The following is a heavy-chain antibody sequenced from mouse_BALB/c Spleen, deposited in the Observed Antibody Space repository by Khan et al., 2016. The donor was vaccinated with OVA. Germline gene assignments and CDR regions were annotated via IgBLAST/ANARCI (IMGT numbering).Heavy chain of an antibody. CDR2: ISSDSSTI. D-gene: IGHD1-1*01. CDR3: ARSYFYGYYFDQ. Sequence: EVQLVESGGGLVQPGGSRKFSCVASGFTFSSFGMHWVRQAPEKGLEWVAYISSDSSTIYYTDTVKGRFTISRDNPKNTLFLQMTSLRSEDMAMYYCARSYFYGYYFDQWGQGTTLTVSS. V-gene: IGHV5-17*02. CDR1: GFTFSSFG. J-gene: IGHJ2*01.